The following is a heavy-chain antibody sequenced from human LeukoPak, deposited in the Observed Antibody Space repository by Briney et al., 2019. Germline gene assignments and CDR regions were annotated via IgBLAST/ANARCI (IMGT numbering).Heavy chain of an antibody. CDR1: GLTFSIYS. D-gene: IGHD6-13*01. V-gene: IGHV3-48*02. CDR2: ISSSRGTI. CDR3: ARSIAAADY. J-gene: IGHJ4*02. Sequence: GGSLRLSCAASGLTFSIYSMNWVRQAPGKGLEWVSYISSSRGTIYYADSVKGRFTISRDNAKNSLFLEMNSLRDEDTAVYYCARSIAAADYWGQGTLVTVSS.